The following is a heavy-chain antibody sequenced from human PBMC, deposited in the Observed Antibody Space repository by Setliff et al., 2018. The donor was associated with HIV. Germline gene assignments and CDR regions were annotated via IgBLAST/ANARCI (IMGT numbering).Heavy chain of an antibody. CDR2: IGTAGDT. CDR1: GFTFSSYD. D-gene: IGHD3-3*01. CDR3: ARAVVLTIGCLDS. J-gene: IGHJ4*02. Sequence: GGSLRLSCAACGFTFSSYDMHWVRQATGKGLEWVSAIGTAGDTYYPGSVKGQFTISRDNAKNSVYLQMNSLRADDTAVYYCARAVVLTIGCLDSWGQGKMVTVS. V-gene: IGHV3-13*03.